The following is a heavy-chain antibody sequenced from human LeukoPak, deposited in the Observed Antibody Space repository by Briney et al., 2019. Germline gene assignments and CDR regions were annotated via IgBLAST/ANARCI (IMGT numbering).Heavy chain of an antibody. Sequence: PGGSLRLSCAASGFTFSSYAMSWVRQAPGKGLEWVSAISGSGGSTYYADSVKGRFTISRDNSKNTLYLQMNSLRAEDTAVYYCAKYAVLLWCGGEWFDYWGQGTLVTVSS. CDR2: ISGSGGST. CDR1: GFTFSSYA. V-gene: IGHV3-23*01. D-gene: IGHD3-10*01. J-gene: IGHJ4*02. CDR3: AKYAVLLWCGGEWFDY.